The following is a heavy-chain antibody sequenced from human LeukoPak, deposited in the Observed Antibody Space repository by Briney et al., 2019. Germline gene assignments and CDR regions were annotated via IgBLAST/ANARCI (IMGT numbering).Heavy chain of an antibody. D-gene: IGHD2-15*01. CDR1: GLTFSNVW. CDR2: IKSKTDGGTT. CDR3: AKDACGGSCYTADD. V-gene: IGHV3-15*01. J-gene: IGHJ4*02. Sequence: GGSLRFSCAASGLTFSNVWMSWVRQTPGKGLQWIGRIKSKTDGGTTDYAAPVTGRFTISRDDSKSTLYLQMNSLKTEDTAVYYCAKDACGGSCYTADDWGQRNPCFVSS.